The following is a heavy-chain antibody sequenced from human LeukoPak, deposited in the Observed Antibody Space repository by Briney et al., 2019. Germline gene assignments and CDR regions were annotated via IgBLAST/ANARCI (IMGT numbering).Heavy chain of an antibody. CDR3: ASREWPGRDAFDI. CDR2: IYHSGST. CDR1: GGSISSSNW. V-gene: IGHV4-4*02. J-gene: IGHJ3*02. Sequence: PSQTLSLTCAVSGGSISSSNWWSWVRQPPGKGLEWIGEIYHSGSTNYNPSLKSRVTISVDKSKNQFSLKLSSVTAADTAAYYCASREWPGRDAFDIWGQGTMVTVSS. D-gene: IGHD3-3*01.